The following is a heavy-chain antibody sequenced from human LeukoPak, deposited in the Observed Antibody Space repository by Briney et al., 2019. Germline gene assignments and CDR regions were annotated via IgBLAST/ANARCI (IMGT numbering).Heavy chain of an antibody. CDR2: ISYDGSNK. CDR3: ARAMIGIFDY. D-gene: IGHD3-16*01. J-gene: IGHJ4*02. CDR1: GFTFSSYA. V-gene: IGHV3-30*04. Sequence: GGSLRLSCAASGFTFSSYAMHWVRQAPGKGLEWVAVISYDGSNKYYADSVKGRFTISRDNSKNTLYLQMNSLRAEDTAVYYCARAMIGIFDYWGQGTLVTVSS.